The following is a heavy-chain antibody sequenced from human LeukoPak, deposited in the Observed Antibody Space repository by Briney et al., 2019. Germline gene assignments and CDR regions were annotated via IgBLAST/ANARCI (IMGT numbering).Heavy chain of an antibody. J-gene: IGHJ4*02. V-gene: IGHV1-24*01. D-gene: IGHD5-24*01. CDR1: GYTLTELS. CDR2: FDPEDGET. CDR3: AAAPGRWLQFRFHY. Sequence: ASVKVSCKVSGYTLTELSMHWVRQAPGKGLEWMGGFDPEDGETIYAQKFQGRVTMTEDTSTDTAYMELSSLRSEDTAVYYCAAAPGRWLQFRFHYWGQGTLSPSPQ.